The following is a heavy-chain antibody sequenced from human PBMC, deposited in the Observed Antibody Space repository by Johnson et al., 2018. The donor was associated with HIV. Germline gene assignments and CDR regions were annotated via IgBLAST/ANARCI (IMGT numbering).Heavy chain of an antibody. CDR1: GFTFDDFG. D-gene: IGHD6-13*01. Sequence: VQLVESGGGVVRPGGSLRLSCAASGFTFDDFGLSWVRQAPGKGLEWVSTISGSGGSTYYADSVQGQFTISRDNSKNTLYLQMNSLRAEDTAIYYCAKGRYSSSWYLAGAFDIWGQGTMVTVSS. CDR3: AKGRYSSSWYLAGAFDI. CDR2: ISGSGGST. J-gene: IGHJ3*02. V-gene: IGHV3-23*04.